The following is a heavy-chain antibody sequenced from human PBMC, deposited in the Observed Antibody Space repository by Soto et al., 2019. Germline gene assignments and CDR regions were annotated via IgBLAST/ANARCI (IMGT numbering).Heavy chain of an antibody. CDR3: ASGGAGSGPFTWELPDH. V-gene: IGHV1-45*02. J-gene: IGHJ4*02. Sequence: QMQLVQSGAEVKKTGSTVTVSCKALGNTFTYRYLHWVRQAHGQALEWMGWSTPFRGDVHYAQKFQKRVTITRDTSINTSYMRMSSLGSEDTAMYYCASGGAGSGPFTWELPDHWGQGTLVTVSA. CDR2: STPFRGDV. D-gene: IGHD1-26*01. CDR1: GNTFTYRY.